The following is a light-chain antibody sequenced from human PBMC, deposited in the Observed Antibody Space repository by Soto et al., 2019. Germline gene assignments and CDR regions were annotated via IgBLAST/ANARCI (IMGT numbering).Light chain of an antibody. J-gene: IGKJ5*01. CDR1: QSVTNSY. CDR3: QQPSNLPH. CDR2: GAS. Sequence: TQSPVTLSVSPGERATLSCRASQSVTNSYLAWYQQKPGQAPRLLIYGASNRATGIPDRFSGSGSGTDFTLTISRLEPEDFAVYYCQQPSNLPHFGQGTRLEIK. V-gene: IGKV3D-20*02.